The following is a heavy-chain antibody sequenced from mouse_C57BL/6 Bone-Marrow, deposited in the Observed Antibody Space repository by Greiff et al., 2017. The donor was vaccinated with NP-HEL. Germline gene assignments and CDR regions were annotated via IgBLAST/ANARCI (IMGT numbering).Heavy chain of an antibody. V-gene: IGHV2-9-1*01. CDR2: IWTGGGT. Sequence: VQLQQSGPGLVAPSQSLSITCTVSGFSLTSYAISWVRQPPGKGLEWLGVIWTGGGTNYNSALKSSLSISKDNSKSQVFLKMNSLQTDDTARYYCARENGYGGGYYAMDYWGQGTSVTVSS. CDR3: ARENGYGGGYYAMDY. CDR1: GFSLTSYA. J-gene: IGHJ4*01. D-gene: IGHD2-2*01.